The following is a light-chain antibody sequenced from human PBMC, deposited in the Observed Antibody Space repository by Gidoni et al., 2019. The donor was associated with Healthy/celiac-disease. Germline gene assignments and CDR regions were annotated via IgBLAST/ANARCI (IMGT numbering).Light chain of an antibody. Sequence: DIVMTQSPASLAVSLGERATINCKSSQSVLYSSNNKNYLAWYQQKPGQPPKLLIYWASTRESGVPDRFSGSGSGTDFTLTISSLQAEDVAVYYCQQYYSTPFTFXPGTKVDIK. CDR2: WAS. J-gene: IGKJ3*01. CDR3: QQYYSTPFT. CDR1: QSVLYSSNNKNY. V-gene: IGKV4-1*01.